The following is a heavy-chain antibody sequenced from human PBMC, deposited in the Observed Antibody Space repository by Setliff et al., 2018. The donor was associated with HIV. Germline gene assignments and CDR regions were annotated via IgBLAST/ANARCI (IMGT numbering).Heavy chain of an antibody. D-gene: IGHD2-15*01. CDR3: ARGRVFCNGDSCYHLDS. J-gene: IGHJ4*02. V-gene: IGHV4-31*01. Sequence: SETLSLTCTVSGDSITNNNFFWTWVRQDPGKGLEWIGYIYFSGSATYNPSLKSPVSISVDTSKNQFYLKLSAVTAADMAVYYCARGRVFCNGDSCYHLDSWGQGILVTVSS. CDR1: GDSITNNNFF. CDR2: IYFSGSA.